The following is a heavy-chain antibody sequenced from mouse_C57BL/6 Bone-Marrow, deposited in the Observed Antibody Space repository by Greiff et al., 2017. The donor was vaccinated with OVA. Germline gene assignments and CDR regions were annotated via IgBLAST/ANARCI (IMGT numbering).Heavy chain of an antibody. V-gene: IGHV1-39*01. D-gene: IGHD1-1*01. J-gene: IGHJ1*03. CDR2: INPNYGTT. Sequence: EVKLQESGPELVKPGASVKISCKASGYSFTDYNMNWVKQSNGKSLEWIGVINPNYGTTSYNQKFKGKATLTVDQSSSTAYMQLNSLTSEDSAVYYCARRNHYYGSSYWYFDVWGTGTTVTVSS. CDR1: GYSFTDYN. CDR3: ARRNHYYGSSYWYFDV.